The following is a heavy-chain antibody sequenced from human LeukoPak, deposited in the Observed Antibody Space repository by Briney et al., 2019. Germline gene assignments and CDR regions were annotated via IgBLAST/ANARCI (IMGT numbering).Heavy chain of an antibody. V-gene: IGHV4-59*08. J-gene: IGHJ3*02. CDR1: GGSISSYY. Sequence: SETLSLTCTVSGGSISSYYWSWIRQPPGKGLEWIGYIYYSGSTNYNPSLKSRVTISVDTSKNQFSLKLSSVTAADTAVYYCARLTLYYYDSTDAFDIWGQGTMVTVSS. CDR2: IYYSGST. D-gene: IGHD3-22*01. CDR3: ARLTLYYYDSTDAFDI.